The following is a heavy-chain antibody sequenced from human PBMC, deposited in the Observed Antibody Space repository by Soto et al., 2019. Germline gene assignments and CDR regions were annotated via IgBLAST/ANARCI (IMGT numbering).Heavy chain of an antibody. Sequence: PSQTLSLTCAISGDSGSSNSAAWNWIRQSPSRGLEWLGRTYYRSKWYNDYAVSVKSRITINPDTSKNQFSLQLNSVTPEDTAVYYCARDYSDYCTNGVCYTAKYYYYGMDVWGQGTTVTVSS. V-gene: IGHV6-1*01. CDR3: ARDYSDYCTNGVCYTAKYYYYGMDV. CDR2: TYYRSKWYN. D-gene: IGHD2-8*01. J-gene: IGHJ6*02. CDR1: GDSGSSNSAA.